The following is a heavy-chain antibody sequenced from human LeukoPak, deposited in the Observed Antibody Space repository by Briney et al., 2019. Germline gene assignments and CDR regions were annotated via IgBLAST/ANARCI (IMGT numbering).Heavy chain of an antibody. D-gene: IGHD6-6*01. Sequence: SETLSLTCTVSGGSISSGGYYWSWIRQHPGKGLEWIGYIYYSGSTYYNPSLKSRVTISVDTSKNQFSLKLSSVTAADTAVYYCARVRLSSSYYDYWGQGTLVTVSS. CDR3: ARVRLSSSYYDY. V-gene: IGHV4-31*03. J-gene: IGHJ4*02. CDR1: GGSISSGGYY. CDR2: IYYSGST.